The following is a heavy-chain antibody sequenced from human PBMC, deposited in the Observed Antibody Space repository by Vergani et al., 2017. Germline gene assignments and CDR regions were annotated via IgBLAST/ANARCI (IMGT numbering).Heavy chain of an antibody. Sequence: QVQLVESGGGVVQPGGSLRLSCAASGFSFSTYGMHWVRQAPGRGLEWVAFLRYDGSNEYYGDAVKGRFIISRDNSKNMLSLEMHSLRPEDTAVYYCANSYCSSLSCYAFYGMEGCGQGTTVTVSS. CDR1: GFSFSTYG. CDR2: LRYDGSNE. CDR3: ANSYCSSLSCYAFYGMEG. V-gene: IGHV3-30*02. J-gene: IGHJ6*02. D-gene: IGHD2-2*01.